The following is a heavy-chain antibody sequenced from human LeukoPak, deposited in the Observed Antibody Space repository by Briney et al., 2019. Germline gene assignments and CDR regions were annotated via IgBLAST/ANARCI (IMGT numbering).Heavy chain of an antibody. J-gene: IGHJ5*02. V-gene: IGHV4-39*01. D-gene: IGHD4-11*01. Sequence: SETLSLTCIVSGGSIRSTSYYWDWIRQSPGKGLEWIGTIYYSGSTDYNPSLKSRVTMSVETSKNQFSLKLSSVTAADTAVYYCARNISTVANGARYNWFDPWGQGTLVTVSS. CDR2: IYYSGST. CDR1: GGSIRSTSYY. CDR3: ARNISTVANGARYNWFDP.